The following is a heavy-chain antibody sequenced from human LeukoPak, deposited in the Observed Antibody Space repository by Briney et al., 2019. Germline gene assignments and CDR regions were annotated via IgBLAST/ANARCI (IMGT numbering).Heavy chain of an antibody. CDR3: ARHYYDSSGYLDY. CDR2: IYYSGST. D-gene: IGHD3-22*01. Sequence: PSETLSLTCTVSGGSISYYYWSWIRQPPGKGLEWNGYIYYSGSTNYNPSLKSRVTISVDTSKDQFSLKLSSVTAADTAVYYCARHYYDSSGYLDYWGQGTLVTVSS. CDR1: GGSISYYY. V-gene: IGHV4-59*08. J-gene: IGHJ4*02.